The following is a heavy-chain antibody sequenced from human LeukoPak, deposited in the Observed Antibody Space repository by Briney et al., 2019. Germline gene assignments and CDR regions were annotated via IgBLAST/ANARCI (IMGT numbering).Heavy chain of an antibody. CDR2: INSRET. CDR3: VKIGRAFHWHWFDE. Sequence: RGTLSLSCARSEFPSSEVGTGWVRNAPVNSLDWVSGINSRETFYADSVKGRFTISRDNSRNKLNLQMNTLRADDTALYYCVKIGRAFHWHWFDEWGQGTLVTVSS. CDR1: EFPSSEVG. J-gene: IGHJ5*02. V-gene: IGHV3-23*01. D-gene: IGHD1-1*01.